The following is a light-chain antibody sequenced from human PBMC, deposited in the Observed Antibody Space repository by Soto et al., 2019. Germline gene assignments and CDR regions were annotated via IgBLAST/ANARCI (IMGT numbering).Light chain of an antibody. CDR2: GDS. CDR3: HQYNHWPPFSS. CDR1: QSVSNI. J-gene: IGKJ2*01. V-gene: IGKV3-15*01. Sequence: EVVLTQSPVTLSMSPGERATLSCRASQSVSNILAWYQQKCGQAPRLLLYGDSTRATGAPDKLSGRGSGTEFTLTIAILHSEDIAIHYCHQYNHWPPFSSFGQGTRLVIK.